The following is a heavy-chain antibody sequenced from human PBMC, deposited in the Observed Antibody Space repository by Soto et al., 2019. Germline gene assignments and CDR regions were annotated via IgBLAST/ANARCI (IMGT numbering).Heavy chain of an antibody. J-gene: IGHJ4*02. CDR2: ISFDGKNR. CDR3: AKRGGVVGGSEHPFFEY. Sequence: QVQLVESGGGVVQPGKSLRLSCAASGFIFSNYGMHWVRQAPGKGLEWVALISFDGKNRNYADSVKGRFTIYRDNPNNTLYLEMNSLRPEDTAFYYCAKRGGVVGGSEHPFFEYWGQGTLVTVSS. CDR1: GFIFSNYG. V-gene: IGHV3-30*18. D-gene: IGHD2-15*01.